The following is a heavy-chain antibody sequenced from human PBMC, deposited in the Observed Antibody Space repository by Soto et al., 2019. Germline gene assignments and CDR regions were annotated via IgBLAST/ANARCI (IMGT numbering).Heavy chain of an antibody. D-gene: IGHD3-3*01. CDR1: GGTFSSYA. CDR2: IIPIFGTA. V-gene: IGHV1-69*06. J-gene: IGHJ4*02. CDR3: ASGPYYDFWSGYYNGGGNWNYFY. Sequence: QVQLVQSGAEVKKPGSSVKVSCKASGGTFSSYAISWVRQAPGQGLEWMGGIIPIFGTANYAQKFQGRVTITADKSTSTAYMELSSLRSEDTAVYYCASGPYYDFWSGYYNGGGNWNYFYWGQGTLVTVSS.